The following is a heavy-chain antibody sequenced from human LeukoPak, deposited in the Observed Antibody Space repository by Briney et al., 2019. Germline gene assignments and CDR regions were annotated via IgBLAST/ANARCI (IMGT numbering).Heavy chain of an antibody. Sequence: SETLSLTCTVSGGSISSYYWSWIRQPPGKGLEWIGYIDSSGITNYNSSLNSRVTISLDTSQNQFSLKLNSVTAADTAVYYCAAVASGWYPDYWGQGALVTVAS. CDR3: AAVASGWYPDY. CDR2: IDSSGIT. V-gene: IGHV4-59*03. D-gene: IGHD6-19*01. J-gene: IGHJ4*02. CDR1: GGSISSYY.